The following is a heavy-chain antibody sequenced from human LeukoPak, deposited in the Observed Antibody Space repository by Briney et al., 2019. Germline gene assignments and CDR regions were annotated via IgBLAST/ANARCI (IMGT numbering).Heavy chain of an antibody. Sequence: GGSLRLSCAAPGFTFSSYEMNWVRQAPGKGLEWVSYISSSGSTIYYADSVKGRFTISRDNAKNSLYLQMNSLRAEDTAVYYCARDPYYGDYVVWGQGTLVTVSS. CDR2: ISSSGSTI. V-gene: IGHV3-48*03. CDR3: ARDPYYGDYVV. CDR1: GFTFSSYE. J-gene: IGHJ4*02. D-gene: IGHD4-17*01.